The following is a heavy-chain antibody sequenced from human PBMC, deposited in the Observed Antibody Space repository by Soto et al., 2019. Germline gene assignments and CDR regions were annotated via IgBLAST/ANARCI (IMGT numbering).Heavy chain of an antibody. CDR3: PKNNSGIEYGNFDF. V-gene: IGHV1-2*02. J-gene: IGHJ4*02. CDR2: INPKTGDT. D-gene: IGHD6-19*01. Sequence: ASVKVSCKAAGGTFTGYCRHWVRQAPGQGVEWMGWINPKTGDTTYAQKFQGRVTLTRDTSISTAYMELGRLGSDGAAGYYCPKNNSGIEYGNFDFWGKGTPVTVSS. CDR1: GGTFTGYC.